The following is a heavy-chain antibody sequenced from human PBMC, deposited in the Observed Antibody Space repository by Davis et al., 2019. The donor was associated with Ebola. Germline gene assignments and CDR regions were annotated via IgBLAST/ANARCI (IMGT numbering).Heavy chain of an antibody. CDR1: GFTFSRDW. Sequence: PGGSLRLSCAGSGFTFSRDWMSWVRQAPGKGLEWVANIKQDGSEKYYVDSVKGRFTISRDNAKNSLYLQMTSLHQGPIGLPPGTLLQEHLWG. J-gene: IGHJ6*01. CDR3: TLLQEHL. CDR2: IKQDGSEK. V-gene: IGHV3-7*01.